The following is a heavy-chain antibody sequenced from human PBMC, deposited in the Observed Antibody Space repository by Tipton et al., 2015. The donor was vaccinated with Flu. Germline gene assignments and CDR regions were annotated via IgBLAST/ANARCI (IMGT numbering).Heavy chain of an antibody. V-gene: IGHV5-51*03. Sequence: VQLVQSGAEVKKPGESLKISCKGSGYSFTTYWIGWVRQKPGKGLEWMGIIYPDDSDTRYSPSLQGQVTISADKSTNTAYLQWSSLKASDTAMYYCARRPPGFCTSVNCPYYFDYWAQGTLVTVSS. CDR2: IYPDDSDT. D-gene: IGHD2-8*02. CDR1: GYSFTTYW. J-gene: IGHJ4*02. CDR3: ARRPPGFCTSVNCPYYFDY.